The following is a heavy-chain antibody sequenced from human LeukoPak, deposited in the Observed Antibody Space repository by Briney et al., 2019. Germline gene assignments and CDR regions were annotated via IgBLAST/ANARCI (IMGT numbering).Heavy chain of an antibody. CDR3: ARVSCSGGSCYRDYFDY. Sequence: ASVKVSCKASGGTFSSYAISWVRQAPGHGLDWMGGIIPIFGTADYAQKFQGRVTISADESTSTAYMELSSLRSEDTAVYYCARVSCSGGSCYRDYFDYWGQGTLVTVSS. CDR2: IIPIFGTA. V-gene: IGHV1-69*13. J-gene: IGHJ4*02. D-gene: IGHD2-15*01. CDR1: GGTFSSYA.